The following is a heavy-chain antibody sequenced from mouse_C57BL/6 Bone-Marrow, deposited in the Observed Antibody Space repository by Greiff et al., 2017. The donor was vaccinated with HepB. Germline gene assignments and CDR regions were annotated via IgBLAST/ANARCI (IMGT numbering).Heavy chain of an antibody. CDR3: ARDDGYYVLYFDY. CDR2: IYPRSGNT. Sequence: QVQLQQSGAELARPGASVKLSCKASGYTFTSYGISWVKQRTGQGLEWIGEIYPRSGNTYYNEKFKGKATLTADKSSSTAYMELRSLTSEDSAVYFCARDDGYYVLYFDYWGQGTTLTVSS. CDR1: GYTFTSYG. D-gene: IGHD2-3*01. J-gene: IGHJ2*01. V-gene: IGHV1-81*01.